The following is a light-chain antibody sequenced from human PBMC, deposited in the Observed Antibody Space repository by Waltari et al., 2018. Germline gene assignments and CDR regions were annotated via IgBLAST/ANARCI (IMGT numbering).Light chain of an antibody. CDR1: QSVSSSN. CDR2: GAS. CDR3: QHYGGSRT. V-gene: IGKV3-20*01. J-gene: IGKJ1*01. Sequence: EIVLTQSPGTLSLSPGERATLPYRASQSVSSSNLAWYQQKPGQAPRLLIYGASSRATGIPDRFSGSGSGTDFTLTISRLESEDFAVYYCQHYGGSRTFGQGTKVEIK.